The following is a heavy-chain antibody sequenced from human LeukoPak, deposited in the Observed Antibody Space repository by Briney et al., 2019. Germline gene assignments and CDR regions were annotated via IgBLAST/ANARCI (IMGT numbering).Heavy chain of an antibody. J-gene: IGHJ4*02. Sequence: GGSLRLSCEASGFTFSSYWMTWVRQAPGKGLEWVASIKKDDGSEKNYVDSVKGRFTISRDNAKNTLYLQMNSLRAEDTAVYYCARGATYAYYQDYWGQGTLVTVSS. CDR3: ARGATYAYYQDY. V-gene: IGHV3-7*01. CDR1: GFTFSSYW. D-gene: IGHD1-26*01. CDR2: IKKDDGSEK.